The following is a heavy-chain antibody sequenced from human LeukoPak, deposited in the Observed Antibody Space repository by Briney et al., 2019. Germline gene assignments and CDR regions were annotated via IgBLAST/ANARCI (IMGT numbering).Heavy chain of an antibody. V-gene: IGHV3-53*01. CDR2: IYSGGST. Sequence: SGGSLRLSCAASGFTVSSNYMSWVRQAPGKGLEWVSVIYSGGSTYYADSVKGRFTISRDNSKNPLYLQMNSLRAEDTAVYYCARAPSGSGWIDYFDYWAQGTLVTVSS. D-gene: IGHD6-19*01. CDR3: ARAPSGSGWIDYFDY. CDR1: GFTVSSNY. J-gene: IGHJ4*02.